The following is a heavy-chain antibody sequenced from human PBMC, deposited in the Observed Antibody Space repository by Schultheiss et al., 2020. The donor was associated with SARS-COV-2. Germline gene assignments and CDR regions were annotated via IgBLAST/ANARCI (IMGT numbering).Heavy chain of an antibody. Sequence: GGSLRLSCAASGFIFSNCAMHWVRQAPGKGLEWVAVISYDGNNKYYADVVKGRFTISRDNSKNTLYLQMNSLRAEDTAVYYCARDLTVTTHNWFDPWGQGTLVTGSS. CDR3: ARDLTVTTHNWFDP. CDR2: ISYDGNNK. J-gene: IGHJ5*02. CDR1: GFIFSNCA. D-gene: IGHD4-17*01. V-gene: IGHV3-30*01.